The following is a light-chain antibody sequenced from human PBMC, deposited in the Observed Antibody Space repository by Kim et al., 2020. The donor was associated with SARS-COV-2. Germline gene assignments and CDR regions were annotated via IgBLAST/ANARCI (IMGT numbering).Light chain of an antibody. J-gene: IGKJ4*01. V-gene: IGKV3-11*01. CDR2: DTS. CDR3: QQRRSWPLT. Sequence: IVLTQSPATLSLSPGERATLPCRASQSVTGRVSWYQQRPGQAPRLLIYDTSNRATGIPARFSGSGSGTDFTLTISSLEPEDFAVYYCQQRRSWPLTFGGGTKVDIK. CDR1: QSVTGR.